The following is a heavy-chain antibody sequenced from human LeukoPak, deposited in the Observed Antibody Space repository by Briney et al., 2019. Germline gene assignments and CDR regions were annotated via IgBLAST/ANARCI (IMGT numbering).Heavy chain of an antibody. CDR3: ARRGDGGNPRLYYFDY. CDR1: GDSVSSNSAA. CDR2: TYYRSKWYN. D-gene: IGHD4-23*01. J-gene: IGHJ4*02. Sequence: SQTLSLTCAISGDSVSSNSAAWNWIRQSPSRGLEWLGRTYYRSKWYNDYAVSVKSRITINPDTSKNQFSLKLSSVTAADTAVYYCARRGDGGNPRLYYFDYWGQGTLVTVSS. V-gene: IGHV6-1*01.